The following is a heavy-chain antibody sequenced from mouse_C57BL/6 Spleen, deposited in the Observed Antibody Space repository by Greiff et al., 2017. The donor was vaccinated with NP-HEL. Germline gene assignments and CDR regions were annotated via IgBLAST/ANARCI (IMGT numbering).Heavy chain of an antibody. CDR3: ARDYDYALDY. Sequence: EVQLVESEGGLVQPGSSMKLSCTASGFTFSDYYMAWVRQVPEKGLEWVANINYDGSSTYYLDSLKSRFIISRDNAKNILYLQMSSLKSEDTATYYCARDYDYALDYWGQGTTLTVSS. D-gene: IGHD2-4*01. J-gene: IGHJ2*01. V-gene: IGHV5-16*01. CDR1: GFTFSDYY. CDR2: INYDGSST.